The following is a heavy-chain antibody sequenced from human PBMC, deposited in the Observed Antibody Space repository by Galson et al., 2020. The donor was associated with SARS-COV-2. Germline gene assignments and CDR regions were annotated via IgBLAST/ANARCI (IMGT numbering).Heavy chain of an antibody. CDR1: GFTFSSYS. CDR3: AREVYSYGFFY. D-gene: IGHD5-18*01. Sequence: GESLKLSCAASGFTFSSYSMNWVRQAPGKGLEWVSSISTSSYIYYADSVKGRFTISRDNAKNSLYLQMHSLRAEDSAVYYCAREVYSYGFFYWGQGTLVTVSS. CDR2: ISTSSYI. J-gene: IGHJ4*02. V-gene: IGHV3-21*01.